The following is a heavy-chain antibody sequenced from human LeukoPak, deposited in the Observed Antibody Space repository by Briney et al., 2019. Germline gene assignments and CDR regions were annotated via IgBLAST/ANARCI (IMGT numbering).Heavy chain of an antibody. V-gene: IGHV4-39*07. Sequence: PSETLSLTCTISGGSISSSSYYWGWIRQPPGKGLEWIGSIYYSGSTYYNPSLKSRVTISVDTSKNQFSLKLSSVTAADTAVYYCARDKKSPGEKPIDYWGQGTLVTVSS. J-gene: IGHJ4*02. CDR3: ARDKKSPGEKPIDY. CDR1: GGSISSSSYY. D-gene: IGHD2-21*01. CDR2: IYYSGST.